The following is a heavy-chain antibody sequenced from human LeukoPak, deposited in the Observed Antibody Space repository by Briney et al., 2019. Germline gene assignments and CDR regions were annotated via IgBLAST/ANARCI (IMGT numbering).Heavy chain of an antibody. CDR2: ISSNGGST. D-gene: IGHD5-12*01. CDR3: ARDDTSSGYDNFDY. Sequence: PGGSLRLSCAASGFTFSNYAMNWVRQAPGKGLEWVSAISSNGGSTYYADSVKGRFTISRHNSKNTLYLQMNSLRAEDTAVYYCARDDTSSGYDNFDYWGQGTLVTVSS. CDR1: GFTFSNYA. V-gene: IGHV3-23*01. J-gene: IGHJ4*02.